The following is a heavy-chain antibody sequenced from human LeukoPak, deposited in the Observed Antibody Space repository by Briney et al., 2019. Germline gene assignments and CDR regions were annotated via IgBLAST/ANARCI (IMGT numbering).Heavy chain of an antibody. D-gene: IGHD3-9*01. V-gene: IGHV3-7*03. CDR2: IKKDGSDK. J-gene: IGHJ6*03. Sequence: GGSLRLSCAASGFTFSSYWMSWVRQAPGKGLEWVANIKKDGSDKYYVDSVKGRFTISRDNAKNSLYLQMNSLRAEDTAVYYCASPAVLRYFDWLSYYYYYMDVWGKGTTVTISS. CDR1: GFTFSSYW. CDR3: ASPAVLRYFDWLSYYYYYMDV.